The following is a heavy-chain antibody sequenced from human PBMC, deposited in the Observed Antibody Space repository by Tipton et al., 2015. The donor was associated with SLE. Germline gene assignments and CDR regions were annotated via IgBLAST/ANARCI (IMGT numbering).Heavy chain of an antibody. V-gene: IGHV4-39*07. CDR2: IYYSGST. CDR1: GGSISSGGYY. D-gene: IGHD1-26*01. Sequence: TLSLTCTVSGGSISSGGYYWGWIRQPPGKGLEWIGSIYYSGSTYYNPSLKSRVTISVDTSKNQFSLKLSSVIAADTAVYYCARHRGIVGATTDYWGQGTLVTVSS. J-gene: IGHJ4*02. CDR3: ARHRGIVGATTDY.